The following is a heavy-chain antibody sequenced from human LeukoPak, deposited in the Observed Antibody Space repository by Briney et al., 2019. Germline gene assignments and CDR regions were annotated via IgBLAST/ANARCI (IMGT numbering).Heavy chain of an antibody. D-gene: IGHD2-15*01. Sequence: GGSLRLSCAASGFTFSSYSMNWVRQAPGKGPEWVSSISSSSSYIYYADSVKGRFTISRDNAKNSLYLQMNSLRAEDTAVYYCARGVVAATLSDYWGQGTLVTVSS. CDR1: GFTFSSYS. J-gene: IGHJ4*02. CDR2: ISSSSSYI. CDR3: ARGVVAATLSDY. V-gene: IGHV3-21*01.